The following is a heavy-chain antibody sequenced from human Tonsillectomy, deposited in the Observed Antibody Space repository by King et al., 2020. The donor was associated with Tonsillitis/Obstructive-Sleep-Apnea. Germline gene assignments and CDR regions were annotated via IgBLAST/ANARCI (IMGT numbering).Heavy chain of an antibody. D-gene: IGHD2-2*02. CDR2: IYYSGST. CDR1: GGSISSYY. V-gene: IGHV4-59*08. J-gene: IGHJ5*02. CDR3: AGTGAIGNWFDP. Sequence: QLQESGPGLVKPSETLSLTCTVSGGSISSYYWSWIRQPPGKGLEWIGYIYYSGSTNYNPSLKSRVTISIDTSKNQFSLKLTSVTAAATAVYYCAGTGAIGNWFDPWGQGTLVTVSS.